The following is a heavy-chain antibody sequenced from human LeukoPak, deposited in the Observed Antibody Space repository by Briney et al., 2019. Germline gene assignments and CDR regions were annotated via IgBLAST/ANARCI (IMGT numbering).Heavy chain of an antibody. J-gene: IGHJ4*02. V-gene: IGHV1-58*01. CDR2: IVVGSGNT. D-gene: IGHD3-22*01. Sequence: SVKVSCKASGFTFTSSAVQWVRQARGQRLEWIGWIVVGSGNTNYAQKFQERVTITRDMSTSTAYMELSSLRSEDTAVYYCAADPYYYDSSGYVPFDYWGQGTLVTVSS. CDR3: AADPYYYDSSGYVPFDY. CDR1: GFTFTSSA.